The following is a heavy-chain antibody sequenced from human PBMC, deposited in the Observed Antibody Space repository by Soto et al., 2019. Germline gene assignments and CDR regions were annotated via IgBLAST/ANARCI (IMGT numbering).Heavy chain of an antibody. CDR1: GGSISRYH. Sequence: KPSETQSLTCSVSGGSISRYHLTWIRQPAGKGLEWIGRIFTSGTKYNPSLESRVTMSVDTSKTQFSLNLSSVTAADTAVYYCARDFGSWHDHWGQGTLVTVSS. V-gene: IGHV4-4*07. CDR2: IFTSGT. CDR3: ARDFGSWHDH. D-gene: IGHD6-13*01. J-gene: IGHJ4*02.